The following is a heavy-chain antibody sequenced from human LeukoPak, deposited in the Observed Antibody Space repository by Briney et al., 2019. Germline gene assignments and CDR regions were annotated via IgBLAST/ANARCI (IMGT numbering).Heavy chain of an antibody. Sequence: ASVKVSCKASGYTFTGYYMHWVRQAPGQGLEWMGWISGYNGYTRYAQKVQDRVTMTTDTSTSTAYMELRSLRSDDTAVYYCARDRSPRHYYDTSNYHGAADFWGQGTLVTVSS. V-gene: IGHV1-18*04. D-gene: IGHD3-22*01. CDR2: ISGYNGYT. J-gene: IGHJ4*02. CDR3: ARDRSPRHYYDTSNYHGAADF. CDR1: GYTFTGYY.